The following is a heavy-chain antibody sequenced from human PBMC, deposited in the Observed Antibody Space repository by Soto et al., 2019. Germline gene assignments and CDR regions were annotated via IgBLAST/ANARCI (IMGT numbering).Heavy chain of an antibody. CDR2: IIPIFGTA. D-gene: IGHD6-19*01. CDR1: GGTFSSYA. J-gene: IGHJ2*01. CDR3: ASRREFIAVAAWYFDL. V-gene: IGHV1-69*06. Sequence: QVQLVQSGAEVKKPGSSVKVSCKASGGTFSSYAISWVRQAPGQGLEWMGGIIPIFGTANYAQKFQGRVTITGDKSASTANTERSSLRSEDPAVYYGASRREFIAVAAWYFDLGGRGPLVPVSS.